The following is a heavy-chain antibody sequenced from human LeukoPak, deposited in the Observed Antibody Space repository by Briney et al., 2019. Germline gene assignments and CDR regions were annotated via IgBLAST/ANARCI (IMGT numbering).Heavy chain of an antibody. CDR1: GFTFSSYA. Sequence: TGGSLRLSCAASGFTFSSYAMSWVRQAPGKGLEWVSAISGSGGSTYYADSVKGRFTISRDNSKNTLYLQMNSLRAEDTAVYYCAKDGGYYYASPFDYWGQGTLVTVSS. J-gene: IGHJ4*02. CDR2: ISGSGGST. V-gene: IGHV3-23*01. D-gene: IGHD3-10*01. CDR3: AKDGGYYYASPFDY.